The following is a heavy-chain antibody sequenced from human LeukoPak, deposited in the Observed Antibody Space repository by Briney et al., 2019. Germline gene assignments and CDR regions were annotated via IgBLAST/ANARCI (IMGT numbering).Heavy chain of an antibody. CDR1: GYTFTSYG. CDR2: ISAYNGNT. V-gene: IGHV1-18*01. CDR3: ARLEDSYYYMDV. J-gene: IGHJ6*03. D-gene: IGHD3-22*01. Sequence: ASVKVSCKASGYTFTSYGISLVRQAPGQGLEWMGWISAYNGNTNYAQKPQGRVTMTTDTSTSTAYMELRSLRSDDTAVYYCARLEDSYYYMDVRGKGTTVTVSS.